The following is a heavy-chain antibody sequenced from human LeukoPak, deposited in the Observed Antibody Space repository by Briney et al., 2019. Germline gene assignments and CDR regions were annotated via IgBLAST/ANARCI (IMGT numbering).Heavy chain of an antibody. J-gene: IGHJ6*03. D-gene: IGHD3-3*02. V-gene: IGHV4-61*02. Sequence: PSETLSLTCTVSGGSISSGSYYWSWIRQPAGKGLEWIGRIYTSGSTNYNPSPKIRVTISVDTSKNQFSLKLSSVTAADTAVYYCARSHFRPSGYYYMDVWGKGTTVTVSS. CDR1: GGSISSGSYY. CDR3: ARSHFRPSGYYYMDV. CDR2: IYTSGST.